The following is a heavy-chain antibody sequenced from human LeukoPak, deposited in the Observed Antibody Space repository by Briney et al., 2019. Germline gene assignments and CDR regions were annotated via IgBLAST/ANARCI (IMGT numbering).Heavy chain of an antibody. J-gene: IGHJ4*02. CDR2: IYFIGNN. D-gene: IGHD5-24*01. Sequence: SGTLSLTCTVSGGSLSDYYWSWIRRPPGRGLEWIGYIYFIGNNNYNPSLKSRVTISVDTSKNQFSLKLSSLTAADTAVYYCARHQGGAYNAYYFDYWGQGTLVTVSS. CDR1: GGSLSDYY. CDR3: ARHQGGAYNAYYFDY. V-gene: IGHV4-59*08.